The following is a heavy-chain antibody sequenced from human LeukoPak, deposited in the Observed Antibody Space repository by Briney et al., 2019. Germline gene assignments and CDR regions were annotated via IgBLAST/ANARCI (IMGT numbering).Heavy chain of an antibody. CDR3: ARDSSGSGYLDY. CDR2: AYYRSKWYN. D-gene: IGHD3-22*01. CDR1: GDSVSSNRAA. Sequence: SQTLSLTCAISGDSVSSNRAAWNWIRQSPSRGLEWLGRAYYRSKWYNNYAVSVKSRITINPDTSKNQFSLQLISVSPEDTAVYYCARDSSGSGYLDYWGQGTLVTVSS. V-gene: IGHV6-1*01. J-gene: IGHJ4*02.